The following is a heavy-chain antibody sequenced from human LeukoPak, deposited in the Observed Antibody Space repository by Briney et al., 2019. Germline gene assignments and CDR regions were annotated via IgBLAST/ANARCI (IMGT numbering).Heavy chain of an antibody. CDR2: IYYSGST. D-gene: IGHD6-13*01. V-gene: IGHV4-59*01. CDR1: GGSISSYY. CDR3: ARVHSSKGCRAFDI. J-gene: IGHJ3*02. Sequence: PSETLSLTCTVSGGSISSYYWSWIRQPPGKGLEWIGYIYYSGSTNYNPSLKSRVTISVDTSKNQFSLKLSSVTAADTAVYYCARVHSSKGCRAFDIWGQGTMVTVSS.